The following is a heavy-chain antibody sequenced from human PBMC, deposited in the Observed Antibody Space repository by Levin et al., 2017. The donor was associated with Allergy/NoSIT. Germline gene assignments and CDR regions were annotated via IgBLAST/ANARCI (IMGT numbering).Heavy chain of an antibody. J-gene: IGHJ6*02. D-gene: IGHD3-22*01. V-gene: IGHV3-21*01. CDR2: ISAGGNYI. CDR1: GIPFSSYD. CDR3: ASWAMYHYYSTAFDYFYYGKDV. Sequence: TGGSLRLSCAASGIPFSSYDMNWVRQAPGKGLEWVSSISAGGNYIYYADSVKGRLTISRDNATNPLFLQMNSLRAADPAVYFCASWAMYHYYSTAFDYFYYGKDVWRQGTTVTVSS.